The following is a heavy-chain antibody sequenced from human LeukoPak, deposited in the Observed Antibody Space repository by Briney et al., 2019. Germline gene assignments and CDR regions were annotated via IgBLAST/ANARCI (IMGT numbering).Heavy chain of an antibody. CDR2: INSDGSST. CDR3: AKDRQGKSGWYRSAEYFQH. J-gene: IGHJ1*01. Sequence: GGSLRLSCAASGFTFSSYWMNWVRQAPGKGLVWVSRINSDGSSTSYADSVKGRFTISRDNAKNTLYLQMNSLTVKDTALYYCAKDRQGKSGWYRSAEYFQHWGQGTLVTVSS. V-gene: IGHV3-74*01. CDR1: GFTFSSYW. D-gene: IGHD6-19*01.